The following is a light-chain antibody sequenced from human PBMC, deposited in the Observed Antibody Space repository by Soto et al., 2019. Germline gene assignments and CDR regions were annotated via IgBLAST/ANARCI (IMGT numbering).Light chain of an antibody. CDR2: GAS. Sequence: EIVMTQSPATLSVSPGDRATLSCMASQSVSSNLGWYQQKPGQAPRLLIYGASTRASGIPARFSGSGSGTDFTLTISSLQSEDFALYFCQQDNTWPLTFGGGTRVEI. CDR3: QQDNTWPLT. CDR1: QSVSSN. V-gene: IGKV3-15*01. J-gene: IGKJ4*01.